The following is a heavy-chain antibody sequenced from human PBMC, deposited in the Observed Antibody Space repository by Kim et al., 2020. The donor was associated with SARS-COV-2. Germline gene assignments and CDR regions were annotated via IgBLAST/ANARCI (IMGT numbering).Heavy chain of an antibody. Sequence: ASVKVSCKASGYTFTSYYMHWVRQAPGQGLEWMGIINPSGGSTSYAQKFQGRVTMTRDTSTSTVYMELSSLRSEETAVYYCAREPRTYRYCSGGSCYGGGMDVWGQGTTVTVSS. V-gene: IGHV1-46*01. J-gene: IGHJ6*02. CDR2: INPSGGST. D-gene: IGHD2-15*01. CDR1: GYTFTSYY. CDR3: AREPRTYRYCSGGSCYGGGMDV.